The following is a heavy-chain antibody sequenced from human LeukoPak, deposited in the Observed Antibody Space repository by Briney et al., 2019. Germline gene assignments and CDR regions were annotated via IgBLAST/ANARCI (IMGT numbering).Heavy chain of an antibody. CDR1: GGTFSSYA. CDR2: IIPIFGIA. J-gene: IGHJ4*02. V-gene: IGHV1-69*04. D-gene: IGHD3-22*01. Sequence: ASVKVSCKASGGTFSSYAISWVRQAPGQGLEWMGRIIPIFGIANYAQKFQGRVTITADKFTSTAYMELSSLRSEDTAVYYCARSTSFSSGYYPYYFDYWGQGTLVTVSS. CDR3: ARSTSFSSGYYPYYFDY.